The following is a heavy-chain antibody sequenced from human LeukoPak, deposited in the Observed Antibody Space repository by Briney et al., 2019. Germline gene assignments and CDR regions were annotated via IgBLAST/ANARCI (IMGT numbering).Heavy chain of an antibody. CDR3: ARESTAVPGTIDY. D-gene: IGHD6-19*01. V-gene: IGHV3-7*01. J-gene: IGHJ4*02. CDR2: IKEDGGDK. CDR1: GFTFSKSW. Sequence: GGSLRLSCAASGFTFSKSWMTWVRQAPGKGLQWVAHIKEDGGDKYYADSVKGRFTISRDNSKNTLYLQMNSLRAEDTAVYFCARESTAVPGTIDYWGQGTLVTVSS.